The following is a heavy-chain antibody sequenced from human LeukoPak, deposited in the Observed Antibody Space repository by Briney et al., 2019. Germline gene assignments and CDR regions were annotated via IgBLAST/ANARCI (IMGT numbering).Heavy chain of an antibody. CDR1: GFTLSSYS. D-gene: IGHD3-10*02. CDR2: ISSSGGTI. V-gene: IGHV3-48*04. J-gene: IGHJ6*04. Sequence: GSLRLSCAASGFTLSSYSMNWVRQAPGKGLEWVSYISSSGGTIYYADSVKGRFTISRDNAKNSLYLQMNSLRAEDTAVYYCAELGITMIGGVWGKGTTVTISS. CDR3: AELGITMIGGV.